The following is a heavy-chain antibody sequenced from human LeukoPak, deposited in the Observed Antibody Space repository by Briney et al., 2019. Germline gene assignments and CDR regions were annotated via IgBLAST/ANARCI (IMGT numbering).Heavy chain of an antibody. Sequence: GGSLRLSCAASGFTFDDYAMHWVRQAPGKGLEWVSGISWNSGSIGYADSVKGRFTISRDNAKNSLYLQMNSLRAEDTALHYCAKGDSSSWHGEGSFDYWGQGTLVTVSS. CDR1: GFTFDDYA. J-gene: IGHJ4*02. V-gene: IGHV3-9*01. CDR3: AKGDSSSWHGEGSFDY. CDR2: ISWNSGSI. D-gene: IGHD6-13*01.